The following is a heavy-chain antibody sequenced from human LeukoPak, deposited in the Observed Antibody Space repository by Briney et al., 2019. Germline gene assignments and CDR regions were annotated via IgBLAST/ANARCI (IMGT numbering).Heavy chain of an antibody. CDR3: ARDTTIAAAGTGTIYGMDV. Sequence: GASVKVSCKASGYTFTSYYMHWVRQAPGQGLERIGIINPSGASTSYAQKFQGRVTMTRDTSTSTVYMDLSSLRSEDTAVYYCARDTTIAAAGTGTIYGMDVWGQGTTVTVSS. J-gene: IGHJ6*02. CDR2: INPSGAST. D-gene: IGHD6-13*01. CDR1: GYTFTSYY. V-gene: IGHV1-46*01.